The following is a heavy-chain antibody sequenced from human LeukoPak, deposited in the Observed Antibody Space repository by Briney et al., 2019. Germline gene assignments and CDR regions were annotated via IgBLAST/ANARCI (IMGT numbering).Heavy chain of an antibody. D-gene: IGHD6-13*01. CDR1: GYTFTSYG. CDR3: ARDSTHIAAAGTRAVNY. Sequence: GASVKVSCKASGYTFTSYGISWVRQAPGQGLEWMGWISAYNGNTNYAQKLQGRVTMTTDTSTSTAYMELRSLRSDDTAVYYCARDSTHIAAAGTRAVNYWGQGTLVTVSS. J-gene: IGHJ4*02. V-gene: IGHV1-18*01. CDR2: ISAYNGNT.